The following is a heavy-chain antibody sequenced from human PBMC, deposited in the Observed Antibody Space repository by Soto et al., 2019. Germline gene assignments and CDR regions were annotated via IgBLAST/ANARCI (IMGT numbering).Heavy chain of an antibody. CDR3: ASRGGKGLDY. J-gene: IGHJ4*02. V-gene: IGHV4-34*01. Sequence: SETLSLTCAVYGGSFSGYYWSWIRQPPGKGLEWIGEINHSGSTNYNPSLKSRVTISVDTSKNQFSLKLSSVTAADTAVYYCASRGGKGLDYWGQGTLVTVSS. CDR1: GGSFSGYY. CDR2: INHSGST. D-gene: IGHD3-16*01.